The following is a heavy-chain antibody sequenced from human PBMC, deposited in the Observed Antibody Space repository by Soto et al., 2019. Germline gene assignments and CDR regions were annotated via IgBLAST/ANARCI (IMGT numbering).Heavy chain of an antibody. CDR2: IYWDDSK. Sequence: QITLKESGPALVKPTQTLTLTCTFSGFSLSTSXXXXXXXRQPTGKALECLAVIYWDDSKHYSPSLESRLTXXXXXXXXXXXXXXXXXXXXXXXXXXXXXXGYGDYPLDYWGQGTLVTVSS. D-gene: IGHD4-17*01. J-gene: IGHJ4*02. CDR1: GFSLSTSXXX. V-gene: IGHV2-5*02. CDR3: XXXGYGDYPLDY.